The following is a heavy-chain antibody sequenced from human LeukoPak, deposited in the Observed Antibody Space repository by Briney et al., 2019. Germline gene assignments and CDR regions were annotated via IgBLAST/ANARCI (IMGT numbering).Heavy chain of an antibody. Sequence: PGGSLRLSCAASGFTFSSYSMNWVRQAPGKGLEWVSSISSSSSYIYYADSVKGRFTISRDNAKNSLYLQMNSLRAEDTAVYYCARDLGATIFDFDYWGQGTLVTVSS. J-gene: IGHJ4*02. CDR3: ARDLGATIFDFDY. CDR2: ISSSSSYI. V-gene: IGHV3-21*01. CDR1: GFTFSSYS. D-gene: IGHD1-26*01.